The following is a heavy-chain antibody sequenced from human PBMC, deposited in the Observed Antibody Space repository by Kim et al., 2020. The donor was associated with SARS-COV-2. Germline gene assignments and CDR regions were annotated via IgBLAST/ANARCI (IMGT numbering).Heavy chain of an antibody. V-gene: IGHV5-51*01. D-gene: IGHD3-3*01. J-gene: IGHJ6*02. CDR2: IYPGDSDT. CDR1: GYSFTSYW. CDR3: ARAPRDVPTADFWSGPLDYGMDV. Sequence: GESLKISCKGSGYSFTSYWIGWVRQMPGKGLEWMGIIYPGDSDTRYGPSFQGQVTISADKSISTAYLQWSSLKASDTAMYYCARAPRDVPTADFWSGPLDYGMDVWGQGTTVTVSS.